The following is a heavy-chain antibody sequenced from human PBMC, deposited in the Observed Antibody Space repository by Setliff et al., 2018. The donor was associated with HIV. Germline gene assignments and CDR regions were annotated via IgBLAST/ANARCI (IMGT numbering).Heavy chain of an antibody. J-gene: IGHJ4*02. CDR2: IYYNEKT. Sequence: SETLSLTCTVSGGSASNSRYYWAWIRQPPGKGLEYIGSIYYNEKTYYSPSLKGRVTISVDTSKNQFSLNLTSVTAADIGVYYCARGRKKTLAVSGTRYFDFWGQGTLVTVSS. CDR1: GGSASNSRYY. V-gene: IGHV4-39*01. CDR3: ARGRKKTLAVSGTRYFDF. D-gene: IGHD6-19*01.